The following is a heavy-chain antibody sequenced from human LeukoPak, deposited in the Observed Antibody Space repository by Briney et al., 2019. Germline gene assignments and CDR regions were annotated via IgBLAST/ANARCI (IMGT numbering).Heavy chain of an antibody. CDR3: ARAYYYDSHFDY. J-gene: IGHJ4*02. CDR1: GFTFSSYA. D-gene: IGHD3-22*01. V-gene: IGHV3-30*04. Sequence: SGGALRLSCAASGFTFSSYAMHWVRQAPGKGLEWVAVISYDGSNKYYADSVKGRFTISRDNSKNTLYLQMNSLRAEDTAVYYCARAYYYDSHFDYWGQGTLVTVSS. CDR2: ISYDGSNK.